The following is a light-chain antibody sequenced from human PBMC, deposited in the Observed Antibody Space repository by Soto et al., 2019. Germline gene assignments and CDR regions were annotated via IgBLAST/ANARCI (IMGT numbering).Light chain of an antibody. CDR1: QGINNN. J-gene: IGKJ5*01. CDR3: QQLKSYPMT. Sequence: DIQLTQSPSFLSASVGDRVTITCRASQGINNNLAWYQQKPGKAPKLLIYAASTLQSGVPSKFSGSGSGTEFILTINSLQPEDFATYYCQQLKSYPMTFGQGTRLEIK. V-gene: IGKV1-9*01. CDR2: AAS.